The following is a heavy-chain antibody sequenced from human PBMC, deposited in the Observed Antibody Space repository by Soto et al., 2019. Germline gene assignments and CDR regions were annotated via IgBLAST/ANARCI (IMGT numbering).Heavy chain of an antibody. V-gene: IGHV4-59*08. Sequence: SETLSLTCTVSGGSISTYYWSWIRQPPGKGLECIGYIYYSGSTTYNPSLKSRVTISVDTSRNQFSLKLNSVTAADTAVYYCARGRSRFDPWGQGTLVTVS. CDR1: GGSISTYY. J-gene: IGHJ5*02. CDR2: IYYSGST. CDR3: ARGRSRFDP.